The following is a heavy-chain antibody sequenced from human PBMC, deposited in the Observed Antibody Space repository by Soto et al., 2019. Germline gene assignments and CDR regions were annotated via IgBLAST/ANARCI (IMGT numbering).Heavy chain of an antibody. Sequence: QVHLVESGGGVVQPGRSLRLSCAASGFTFSSFALLWVRQAPGEGLEWVALISHDGRIENYADSVKGRFIISRDNSKNTVYMQMDSLRLEDTGVYYCARDGLPDDFRSGGYWFDPWGQGTQVTVSS. CDR1: GFTFSSFA. CDR3: ARDGLPDDFRSGGYWFDP. CDR2: ISHDGRIE. D-gene: IGHD3-3*01. J-gene: IGHJ5*02. V-gene: IGHV3-30-3*01.